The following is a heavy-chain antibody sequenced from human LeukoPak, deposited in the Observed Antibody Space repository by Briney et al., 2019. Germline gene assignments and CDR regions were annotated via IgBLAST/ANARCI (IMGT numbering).Heavy chain of an antibody. J-gene: IGHJ4*02. CDR3: STHSRLGSGSYPFDY. Sequence: GGSLRLSCAASGFTLSSYAMSWVRQAPGKGLEWVSAISGSGGSTYYADSVKGRFTISRDNSKNTLYLQMNSLRAEDTAVYYWSTHSRLGSGSYPFDYWGQGTLVTVSS. CDR2: ISGSGGST. D-gene: IGHD3-10*01. CDR1: GFTLSSYA. V-gene: IGHV3-23*01.